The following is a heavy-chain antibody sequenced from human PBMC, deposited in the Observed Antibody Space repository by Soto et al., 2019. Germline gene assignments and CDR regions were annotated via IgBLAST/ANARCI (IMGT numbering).Heavy chain of an antibody. D-gene: IGHD6-13*01. CDR2: IYLGDHET. CDR1: GYTFSNFW. J-gene: IGHJ4*02. CDR3: ARSPRSSPYFDY. Sequence: GASLKISCQSSGYTFSNFWIGWVRQLPGKGLEWMGIIYLGDHETRYSPSFHGKVTISADRSINTACLQWNSLEASDTAFYFCARSPRSSPYFDYWGQGALVTVSS. V-gene: IGHV5-51*01.